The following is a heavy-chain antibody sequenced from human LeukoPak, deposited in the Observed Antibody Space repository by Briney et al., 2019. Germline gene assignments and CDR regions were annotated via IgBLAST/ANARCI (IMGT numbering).Heavy chain of an antibody. D-gene: IGHD3-10*01. Sequence: PGGSLRLSCTASGFTFSSYAMSWVRQAPGKGLEWVSAISGSGGSTYYADSVKGRFTISRDNSKNTLYLQMNSLRAEDTAVYYCAKDRVGPRPCNWFDPWGQGTLVTVSS. V-gene: IGHV3-23*01. CDR1: GFTFSSYA. CDR2: ISGSGGST. J-gene: IGHJ5*02. CDR3: AKDRVGPRPCNWFDP.